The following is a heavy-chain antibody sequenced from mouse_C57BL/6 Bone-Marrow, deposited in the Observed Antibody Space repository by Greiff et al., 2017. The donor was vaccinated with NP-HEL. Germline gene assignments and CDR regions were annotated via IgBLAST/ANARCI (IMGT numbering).Heavy chain of an antibody. CDR2: IHPNSGST. J-gene: IGHJ3*01. V-gene: IGHV1-64*01. CDR1: GYTFTSYW. Sequence: QVQLKQPGAELVKPGASVKLSCKASGYTFTSYWMHWVKQRPGQGLEWIGMIHPNSGSTNYNEKFKSKATLTVDKSSSTAYMQLSSLTSEDSAVYYCARWKYYGSKAYWGQGTLVTVSA. D-gene: IGHD1-1*01. CDR3: ARWKYYGSKAY.